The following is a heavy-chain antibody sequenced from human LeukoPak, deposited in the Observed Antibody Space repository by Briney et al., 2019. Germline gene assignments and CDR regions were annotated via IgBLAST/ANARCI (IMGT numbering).Heavy chain of an antibody. CDR1: GYSFTSYW. CDR3: ASFESRGRLEDAFDI. V-gene: IGHV5-51*01. J-gene: IGHJ3*02. D-gene: IGHD1-26*01. CDR2: IYPGDSDT. Sequence: PGESLKISCKGSGYSFTSYWIGWVRQMPGKGLEWMGIIYPGDSDTRYSPSFQGQVTISADKSISTAYLQWSSLKASDTAMYYCASFESRGRLEDAFDIWGQGTMVTVSS.